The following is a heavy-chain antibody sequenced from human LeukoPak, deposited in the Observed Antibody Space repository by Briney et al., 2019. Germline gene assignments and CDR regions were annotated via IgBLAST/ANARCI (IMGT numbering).Heavy chain of an antibody. J-gene: IGHJ5*02. CDR1: GFTFSSYA. CDR3: ARVKTRWLQFLGP. D-gene: IGHD5-24*01. V-gene: IGHV3-23*01. Sequence: GGSLRLSCAASGFTFSSYAMSRVRQAPGKGLEWVSAISGSGGSTYYADSVKGRFTISRDNSKNTLYLQMNSLRAEDTAVYYCARVKTRWLQFLGPWGQGTLVTVSS. CDR2: ISGSGGST.